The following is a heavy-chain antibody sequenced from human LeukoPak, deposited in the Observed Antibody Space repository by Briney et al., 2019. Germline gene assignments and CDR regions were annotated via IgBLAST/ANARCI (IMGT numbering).Heavy chain of an antibody. CDR3: AKVKADSGRVFFDF. Sequence: PSETLSLTCIVSGGSISTYYWSWIRQPPGKGLEWIGYIYYTGSTNYNPSLKSRVTISLDTSKNQFSLRLSSVTAADTGVYYCAKVKADSGRVFFDFWGQGTLVNVFS. CDR1: GGSISTYY. J-gene: IGHJ4*02. V-gene: IGHV4-59*03. D-gene: IGHD1-26*01. CDR2: IYYTGST.